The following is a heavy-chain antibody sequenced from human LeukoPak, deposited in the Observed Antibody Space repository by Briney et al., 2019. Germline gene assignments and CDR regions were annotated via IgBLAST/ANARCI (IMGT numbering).Heavy chain of an antibody. CDR3: AKSGIGGYHYYYYHMDA. J-gene: IGHJ6*03. Sequence: PGGSLRLSCAASGFSFSNFARNWVRLAPGKGLEWVSSISGSGGNTYYADSVNGRVTISRDNSMNTLYLHINSLRVEDTATYFCAKSGIGGYHYYYYHMDAWGKGTTVTVSS. CDR2: ISGSGGNT. V-gene: IGHV3-23*01. CDR1: GFSFSNFA. D-gene: IGHD3-16*01.